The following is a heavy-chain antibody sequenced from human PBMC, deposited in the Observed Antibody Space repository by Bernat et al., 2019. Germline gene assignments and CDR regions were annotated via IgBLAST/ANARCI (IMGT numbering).Heavy chain of an antibody. V-gene: IGHV3-33*06. D-gene: IGHD3-3*02. J-gene: IGHJ4*02. CDR1: GYTFSKSG. CDR3: AKGTSGAGDFDY. Sequence: QVQLVESGGGVVQAGRSLRLSCAASGYTFSKSGMHWVRQAPGKGLEWVAVIWGDGSKTFYAASVKGRFSISKDDSKNTLYLQMNSLTAEDTAVYYCAKGTSGAGDFDYWGQGAMVTVSS. CDR2: IWGDGSKT.